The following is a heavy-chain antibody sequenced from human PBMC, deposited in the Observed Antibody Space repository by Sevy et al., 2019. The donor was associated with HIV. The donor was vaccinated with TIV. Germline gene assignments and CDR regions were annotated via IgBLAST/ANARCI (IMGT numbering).Heavy chain of an antibody. J-gene: IGHJ5*02. Sequence: ASVKVSCKASGYTFTSYDINWVRQATGQGLEWMGWMNPKSGNTGYAQKFQGKVTMTRNTSISTAYMELSSLRSEDTAVYYCTREGYYYGSGSYTALNWIDPWGQGTLVTVSS. CDR1: GYTFTSYD. D-gene: IGHD3-10*01. CDR3: TREGYYYGSGSYTALNWIDP. V-gene: IGHV1-8*01. CDR2: MNPKSGNT.